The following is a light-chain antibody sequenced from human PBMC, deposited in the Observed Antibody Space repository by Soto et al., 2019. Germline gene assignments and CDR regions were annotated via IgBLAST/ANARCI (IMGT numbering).Light chain of an antibody. CDR3: QQRDNWPPYT. V-gene: IGKV3-11*01. CDR1: QSVSSY. Sequence: EIVLTQSPATLSLSPGEGATLSCRASQSVSSYLAWYQQKPGQAPRLLIYDASNRATGIPARFSGSGSGTDFTLTISSLEPADFAVYYCQQRDNWPPYTFGQGTKLEIK. CDR2: DAS. J-gene: IGKJ2*01.